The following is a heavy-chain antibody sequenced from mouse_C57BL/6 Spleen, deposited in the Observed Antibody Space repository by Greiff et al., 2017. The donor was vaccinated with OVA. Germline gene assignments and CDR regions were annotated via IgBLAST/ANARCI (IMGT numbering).Heavy chain of an antibody. J-gene: IGHJ2*01. V-gene: IGHV5-4*01. Sequence: EVKLVESGGGLVKPGGSLKLSCAASGFTFSSYAMSWVRQTPEKRLEWVATISDGGSYTYYPDNVKGRFTISRDNAKNNLYLQMSHLKSEDTAMYYCARDRAGRGPFDYWGQGTTLTVSS. D-gene: IGHD3-1*01. CDR3: ARDRAGRGPFDY. CDR1: GFTFSSYA. CDR2: ISDGGSYT.